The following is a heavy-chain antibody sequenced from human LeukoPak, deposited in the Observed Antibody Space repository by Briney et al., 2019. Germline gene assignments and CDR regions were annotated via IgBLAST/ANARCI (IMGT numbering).Heavy chain of an antibody. CDR3: AREGYCSSTSCYGAWWFDP. CDR2: IYYSGST. Sequence: ASETLSLTCTVSAGSISSGDYYWSWLRQPPWKGLEWIGYIYYSGSTYYNPSLKSRVTISVDTSKNQFSLKLSSVTAADTAVYYCAREGYCSSTSCYGAWWFDPWGQGTLVTVSS. J-gene: IGHJ5*02. V-gene: IGHV4-30-4*08. CDR1: AGSISSGDYY. D-gene: IGHD2-2*01.